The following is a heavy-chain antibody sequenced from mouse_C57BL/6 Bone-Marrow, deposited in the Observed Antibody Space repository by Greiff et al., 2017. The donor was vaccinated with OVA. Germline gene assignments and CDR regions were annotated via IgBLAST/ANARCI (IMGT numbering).Heavy chain of an antibody. V-gene: IGHV5-9-1*02. Sequence: EVKLVESGEGLVKPGGSLKLSCAASGFTFSSYAMSWVRQTPEKRLEWVAYISSGGDYIYYADTVKGRFTISRDNARNTLYLQMSSLKSEDTAMYYCTRDAFDEGRGDYWGQGTTLTVSS. J-gene: IGHJ2*01. CDR2: ISSGGDYI. CDR1: GFTFSSYA. CDR3: TRDAFDEGRGDY.